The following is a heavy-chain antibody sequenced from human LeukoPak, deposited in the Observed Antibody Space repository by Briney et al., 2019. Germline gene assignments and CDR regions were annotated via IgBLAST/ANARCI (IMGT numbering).Heavy chain of an antibody. D-gene: IGHD6-13*01. V-gene: IGHV3-21*01. CDR3: ARTIAAAARFDY. CDR2: ISSSSSYI. CDR1: GFTFSSYS. Sequence: PGGSLRLSCAASGFTFSSYSMNWARQAPGKGLEWVSSISSSSSYIYYADSVKGRFTISRDNAKNSLYLQMNSLRAEDTAVYYCARTIAAAARFDYWGQGTLVTVSS. J-gene: IGHJ4*02.